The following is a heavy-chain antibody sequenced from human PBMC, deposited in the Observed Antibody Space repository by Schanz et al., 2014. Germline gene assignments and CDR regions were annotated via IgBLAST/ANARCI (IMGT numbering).Heavy chain of an antibody. J-gene: IGHJ4*02. CDR2: INPSSGTT. CDR3: AIHYGDRPL. Sequence: QVQLVQSGAEVKKPGASVKVSCKASGYTFTTYYIHWVRQAPGQGLEWMGKINPSSGTTRIAQNFQGGLTVTRDTSLKTAYMEMTDLKFEDAGLYYCAIHYGDRPLWGQGTLIAVSS. D-gene: IGHD4-17*01. CDR1: GYTFTTYY. V-gene: IGHV1-46*01.